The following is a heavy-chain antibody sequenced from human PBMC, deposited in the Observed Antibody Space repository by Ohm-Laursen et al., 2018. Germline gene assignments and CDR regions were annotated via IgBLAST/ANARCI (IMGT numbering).Heavy chain of an antibody. Sequence: GSLRLSCAASGFIFSSHAMSWVRQAPGKGLEWVSLISWDGGSTYYADSVKGRFTISRDNSKNSLYLQMNSLRTEDTALYYCAKGGLGEVYYGMDVWGQGTTVTASS. J-gene: IGHJ6*02. CDR3: AKGGLGEVYYGMDV. V-gene: IGHV3-43*01. CDR1: GFIFSSHA. CDR2: ISWDGGST. D-gene: IGHD3-10*01.